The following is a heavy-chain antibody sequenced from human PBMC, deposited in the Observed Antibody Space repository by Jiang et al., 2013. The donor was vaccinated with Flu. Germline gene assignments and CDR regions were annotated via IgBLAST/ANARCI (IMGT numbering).Heavy chain of an antibody. CDR3: ASHHGQAYYYDSSRPQYAFDI. Sequence: VQLLESGGGLIQPGGSLRLSCAASGFTVSSNYMSWVRQAPGKGLEWVSVIYSGGSTYYADSVKGRFTISRDNSKNTLYLQMNSLRAEDTAVYYCASHHGQAYYYDSSRPQYAFDIWGQGTMVTVSS. V-gene: IGHV3-53*01. J-gene: IGHJ3*02. CDR1: GFTVSSNY. CDR2: IYSGGST. D-gene: IGHD3-22*01.